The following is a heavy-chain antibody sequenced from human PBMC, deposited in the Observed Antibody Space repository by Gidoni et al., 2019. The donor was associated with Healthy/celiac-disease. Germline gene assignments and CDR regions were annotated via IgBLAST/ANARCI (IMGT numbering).Heavy chain of an antibody. D-gene: IGHD6-19*01. V-gene: IGHV3-7*01. CDR2: INEDGSEK. CDR1: GFTFSRYW. J-gene: IGHJ5*02. Sequence: EVQVVESGGGSFQPGGSLRLSCAASGFTFSRYWMSWVRQAPGKGLEWVANINEDGSEKYYVDYVKGRFNISRDNAKNSVSLQMNSLRAEDTALYYCVRGSQSSGWGFDPWGQGTLVTVSS. CDR3: VRGSQSSGWGFDP.